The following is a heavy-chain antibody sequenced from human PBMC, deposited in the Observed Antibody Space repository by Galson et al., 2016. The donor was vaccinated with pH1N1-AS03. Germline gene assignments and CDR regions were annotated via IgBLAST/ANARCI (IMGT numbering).Heavy chain of an antibody. V-gene: IGHV4-61*01. CDR1: GASVISGSYY. Sequence: SETLSLTCTVSGASVISGSYYWSWIRQPPGERLEWIGYIFYSGSTNYNPSLKSRVTISVATSNNQFYLRLSSVTAADTAVYFCSSTPYYPVWSGYTPLDFWGQGTLVTVSS. J-gene: IGHJ4*02. CDR3: SSTPYYPVWSGYTPLDF. CDR2: IFYSGST. D-gene: IGHD3-3*02.